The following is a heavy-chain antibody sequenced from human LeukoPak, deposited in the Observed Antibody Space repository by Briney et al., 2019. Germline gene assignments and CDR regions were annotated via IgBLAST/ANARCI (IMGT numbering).Heavy chain of an antibody. CDR2: INPNSGGT. CDR3: VKWIEGGEYYYYYGVDV. J-gene: IGHJ6*02. Sequence: ASVKVSCKASGYTFTGYYMHWVRQAPGQGLEWMGWINPNSGGTNYAQKFQGRVTMTTDTSTSTAYMELRSLRSDDTAVYYCVKWIEGGEYYYYYGVDVWGQGTTVTV. D-gene: IGHD2/OR15-2a*01. V-gene: IGHV1-2*02. CDR1: GYTFTGYY.